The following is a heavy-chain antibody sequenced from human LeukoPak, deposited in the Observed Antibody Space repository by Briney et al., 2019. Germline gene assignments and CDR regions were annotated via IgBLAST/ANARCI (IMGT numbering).Heavy chain of an antibody. D-gene: IGHD3-10*01. CDR1: GFTFSNYG. Sequence: PGGSLRLSCAASGFTFSNYGMHWARQAPGKGLEWVAFIGFDGSDHSYADSVKGRFTISRDNSKNTLYLQMNSLRAEDTAVYYCAKDVTSRITMVRGVIIWGLDYWGQGTLVTVSS. CDR3: AKDVTSRITMVRGVIIWGLDY. V-gene: IGHV3-30*02. J-gene: IGHJ4*02. CDR2: IGFDGSDH.